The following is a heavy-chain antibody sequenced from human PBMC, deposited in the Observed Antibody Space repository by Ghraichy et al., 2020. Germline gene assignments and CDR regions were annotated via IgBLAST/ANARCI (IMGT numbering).Heavy chain of an antibody. Sequence: GGSLRLSCAASGFTFSSYAMSWVRQAPGKGLEWVSAISGSGGSTYYADSVKGRFTISRDNSKNTLYLQMNSLRAEDTAVYYCAKGSGSYGPRGFAFDIWGQGTMVTVSS. V-gene: IGHV3-23*01. CDR3: AKGSGSYGPRGFAFDI. CDR2: ISGSGGST. CDR1: GFTFSSYA. J-gene: IGHJ3*02. D-gene: IGHD1-26*01.